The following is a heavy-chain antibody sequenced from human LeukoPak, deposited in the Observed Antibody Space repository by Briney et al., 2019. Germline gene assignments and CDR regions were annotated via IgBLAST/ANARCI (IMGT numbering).Heavy chain of an antibody. CDR2: IKQDGREK. CDR3: ARVGYSSGWYWFDP. CDR1: RFTLSSYW. V-gene: IGHV3-7*01. J-gene: IGHJ5*02. D-gene: IGHD6-19*01. Sequence: RGSLRLSRAASRFTLSSYWMRWVRQAPGKGREWVANIKQDGREKHYVDSVKGRFTISGDNAKNSLYLQMNSLRAEDTAVYYCARVGYSSGWYWFDPWGQGTLVTVSS.